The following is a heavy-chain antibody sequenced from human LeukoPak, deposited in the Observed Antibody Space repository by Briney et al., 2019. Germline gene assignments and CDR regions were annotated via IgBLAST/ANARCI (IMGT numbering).Heavy chain of an antibody. Sequence: SSVKVSCKASGGTFSSYAISWVRQAPGQGLEWMGGIIPIFGTANYAQKFQGRVTITADESTSTAYMELSSLRSEDTAVYYCARVTYDYVWGSYRYLGAFDIWGQGTMVTVSS. J-gene: IGHJ3*02. V-gene: IGHV1-69*13. CDR3: ARVTYDYVWGSYRYLGAFDI. D-gene: IGHD3-16*02. CDR1: GGTFSSYA. CDR2: IIPIFGTA.